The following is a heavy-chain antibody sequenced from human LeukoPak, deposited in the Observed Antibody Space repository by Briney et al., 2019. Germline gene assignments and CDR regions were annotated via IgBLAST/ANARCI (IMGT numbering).Heavy chain of an antibody. Sequence: PSETLSLTCAVYGGSFSGYYWSWIRQPPGKGLEWIGEINHSGSTNYNPSLKSRVTISVDTSKNQFSLKLSSVTAADTAVYYCARAVVYYDFWSGYYWYFDYWGQGTLVTVSS. J-gene: IGHJ4*02. V-gene: IGHV4-34*01. CDR1: GGSFSGYY. CDR3: ARAVVYYDFWSGYYWYFDY. CDR2: INHSGST. D-gene: IGHD3-3*01.